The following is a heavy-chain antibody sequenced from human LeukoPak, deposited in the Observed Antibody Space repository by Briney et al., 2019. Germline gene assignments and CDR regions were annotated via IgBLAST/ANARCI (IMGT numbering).Heavy chain of an antibody. CDR1: GGSISSYY. CDR3: ARSKGWFDP. CDR2: IYYGGST. V-gene: IGHV4-59*08. Sequence: SETLSLTCTVSGGSISSYYWSWIRQPPGKGLEWIGCIYYGGSTNYNPSLKSRVTISVDTSKNQFSLKLSSVTAADTAVYYCARSKGWFDPWGQGTLVTVSS. J-gene: IGHJ5*02.